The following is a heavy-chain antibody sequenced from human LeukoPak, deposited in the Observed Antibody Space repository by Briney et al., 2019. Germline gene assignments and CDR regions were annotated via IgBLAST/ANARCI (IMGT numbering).Heavy chain of an antibody. J-gene: IGHJ6*03. Sequence: ASVKVSCKASGYTFTSYDINWVRQATGQGLEWTGWMSPNSGNTGYAQKFQGRVTITRNTSISTAYMELSSLRSEDKAVYYCARQAKYCSSTSCYYYYYYMDVWGKGTTVTVSS. D-gene: IGHD2-2*01. CDR1: GYTFTSYD. CDR2: MSPNSGNT. V-gene: IGHV1-8*03. CDR3: ARQAKYCSSTSCYYYYYYMDV.